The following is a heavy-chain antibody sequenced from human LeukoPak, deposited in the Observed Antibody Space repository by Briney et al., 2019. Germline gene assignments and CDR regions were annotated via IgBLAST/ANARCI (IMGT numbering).Heavy chain of an antibody. V-gene: IGHV3-23*01. CDR3: AKDPGYSSGWPVFDY. CDR2: ISGSGGST. CDR1: GFTFSSYA. J-gene: IGHJ4*02. Sequence: GGSLRLSCAASGFTFSSYAMSWGREAPGKGLEWVSAISGSGGSTYYADSVKGRFTISRDNSKNTLYLQMNSLRAEDTAVYYCAKDPGYSSGWPVFDYWGQGTLVTVSS. D-gene: IGHD6-19*01.